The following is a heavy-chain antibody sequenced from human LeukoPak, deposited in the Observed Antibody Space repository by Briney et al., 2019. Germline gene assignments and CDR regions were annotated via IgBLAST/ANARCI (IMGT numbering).Heavy chain of an antibody. Sequence: ASVKVSCKASGYTFTSYDINWVRQATGQGLAWMGWMNPNSGNTGYAQKFQGRVTMTRNTSISTAYMELSSLRSEDTAVYYCAISGYSSNDAFDIWGQGTMVTVSS. CDR2: MNPNSGNT. J-gene: IGHJ3*02. CDR3: AISGYSSNDAFDI. D-gene: IGHD6-13*01. V-gene: IGHV1-8*01. CDR1: GYTFTSYD.